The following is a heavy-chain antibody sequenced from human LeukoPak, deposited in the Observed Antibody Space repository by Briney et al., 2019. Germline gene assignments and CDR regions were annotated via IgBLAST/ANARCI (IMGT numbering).Heavy chain of an antibody. CDR2: IYPGDSDT. J-gene: IGHJ3*02. Sequence: GESLKISCKGSGYSFTSYWIGWVRQMPGKGLEWMGIIYPGDSDTRYSPSFQGQVTISADKSISTAYLQWSSLKASDTAMYYCARRFSYYDFWSGYPGSDAFDIWGQGTMVTVSS. CDR3: ARRFSYYDFWSGYPGSDAFDI. CDR1: GYSFTSYW. D-gene: IGHD3-3*01. V-gene: IGHV5-51*01.